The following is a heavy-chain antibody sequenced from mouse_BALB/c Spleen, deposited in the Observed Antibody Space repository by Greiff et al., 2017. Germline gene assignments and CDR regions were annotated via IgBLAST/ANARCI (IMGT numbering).Heavy chain of an antibody. CDR3: ATKRRWFAY. CDR1: GYTFTSYW. Sequence: QVQLQQPGAELVKPGASVKLSCKASGYTFTSYWMHWVKQRPGQGLEWIGEINPSNGRTNYNEKFKSKATLTVDKSSSTAYMQLSSLTSEDSAVYYCATKRRWFAYWGQGTLVTVSA. D-gene: IGHD2-12*01. V-gene: IGHV1S81*02. CDR2: INPSNGRT. J-gene: IGHJ3*01.